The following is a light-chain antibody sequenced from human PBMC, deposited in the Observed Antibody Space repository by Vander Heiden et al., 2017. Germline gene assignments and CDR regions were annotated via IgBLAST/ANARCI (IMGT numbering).Light chain of an antibody. CDR2: EDN. J-gene: IGLJ3*02. V-gene: IGLV6-57*01. CDR1: GGSIASNY. Sequence: FMPTHPHSSPDTPGKTVTISCTRSGGSIASNYVQWYQQRPGSSPTTVIYEDNQRPSGVPDRFSGSIDSSSNSASLTISGLQTEDEADYYCQTYDTSNHWVFGGGTKLTVL. CDR3: QTYDTSNHWV.